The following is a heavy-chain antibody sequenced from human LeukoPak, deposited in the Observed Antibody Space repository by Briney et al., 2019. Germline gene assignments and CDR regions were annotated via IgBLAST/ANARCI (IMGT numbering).Heavy chain of an antibody. CDR1: GGSISSYY. J-gene: IGHJ6*03. CDR2: IYYSGST. Sequence: PSETLSLTCTVSGGSISSYYWSWVRQPPGKGLEWIGYIYYSGSTNYNPSLKSRVTISVDTSKNQFSLKLSSVTAADTAVYYCARDNGSSSGLYYYYYMDVWGKGTTVTVSS. CDR3: ARDNGSSSGLYYYYYMDV. V-gene: IGHV4-59*01. D-gene: IGHD6-6*01.